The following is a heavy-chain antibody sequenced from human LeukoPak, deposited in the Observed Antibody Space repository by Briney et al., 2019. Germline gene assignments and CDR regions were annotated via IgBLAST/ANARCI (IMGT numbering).Heavy chain of an antibody. J-gene: IGHJ5*02. D-gene: IGHD6-19*01. CDR2: IYHSGST. CDR3: ARAEQWLVRGWFDP. Sequence: SETLSLTCTVSGFSISSAYCWGWIRQPPGKGLEWIGTIYHSGSTYYNPSLKSRVTISVDTSKNQFSLRLSSVTAADTAVYYCARAEQWLVRGWFDPWGQGILVTVSS. V-gene: IGHV4-38-2*02. CDR1: GFSISSAYC.